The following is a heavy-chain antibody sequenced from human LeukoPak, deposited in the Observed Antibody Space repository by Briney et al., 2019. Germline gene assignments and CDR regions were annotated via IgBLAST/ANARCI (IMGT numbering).Heavy chain of an antibody. D-gene: IGHD1-26*01. V-gene: IGHV3-7*01. Sequence: GGSLRLSCAASGFTFSSYWMSWVRQAPGKGLEWVANIKQDGSEKNYVDSVKGRFTISRDNAKKSLYLQMNSLRAEDTAVYYCARAYSGTYGLGYYYMDVWGKGTTVTVSS. CDR1: GFTFSSYW. CDR3: ARAYSGTYGLGYYYMDV. CDR2: IKQDGSEK. J-gene: IGHJ6*03.